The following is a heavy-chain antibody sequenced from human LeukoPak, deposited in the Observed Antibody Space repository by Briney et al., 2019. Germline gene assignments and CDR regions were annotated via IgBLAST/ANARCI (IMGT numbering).Heavy chain of an antibody. CDR1: GGSITSTSSY. Sequence: SETLSLTCTVSGGSITSTSSYWGWIRQPPGKGLEWIGSVYYSGSTSHSPSLKSRVTISVDTSRNQFSLKLSSVTAADTAVYFCARNESVVVAGRPKYNWFDRWREATLVTVSS. D-gene: IGHD2-15*01. V-gene: IGHV4-39*01. CDR3: ARNESVVVAGRPKYNWFDR. J-gene: IGHJ5*02. CDR2: VYYSGST.